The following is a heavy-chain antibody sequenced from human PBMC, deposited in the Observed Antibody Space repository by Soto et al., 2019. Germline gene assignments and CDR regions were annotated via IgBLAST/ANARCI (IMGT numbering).Heavy chain of an antibody. J-gene: IGHJ6*02. CDR3: ARAPNYDFWSGYYNYYYGMDV. CDR1: GYTFTGYY. D-gene: IGHD3-3*01. CDR2: INPNSGGT. V-gene: IGHV1-2*04. Sequence: GASVKVCCKASGYTFTGYYMHWVRQAPGQGLEWMGWINPNSGGTNYAQKFQGWVTMTRDTSISTAYMELSRLRSDDTAVYYCARAPNYDFWSGYYNYYYGMDVWGQGTTVTVSS.